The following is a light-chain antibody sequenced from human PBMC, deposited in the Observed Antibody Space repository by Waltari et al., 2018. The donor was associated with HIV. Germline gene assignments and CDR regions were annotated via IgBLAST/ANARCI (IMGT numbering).Light chain of an antibody. Sequence: DIVITQSQDSLAMSLGDRATFNCRSHRTCLANAEKRNYLAWYQQKPGQSPNVLIYWASTRHSGVPDRFSASGSGKNFSLTISSLQCADVAVYYCQPYYTVRPTFGGGTKVEIK. CDR1: RTCLANAEKRNY. V-gene: IGKV4-1*01. J-gene: IGKJ4*01. CDR2: WAS. CDR3: QPYYTVRPT.